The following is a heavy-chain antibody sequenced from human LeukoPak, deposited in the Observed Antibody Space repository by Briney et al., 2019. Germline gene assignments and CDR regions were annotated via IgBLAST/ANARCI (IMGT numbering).Heavy chain of an antibody. D-gene: IGHD1-26*01. J-gene: IGHJ4*02. CDR1: GFTFSSYA. CDR3: AKRGAEVGATVAPGDY. Sequence: TGGPLRLSCVASGFTFSSYAMNWVRQAPGKGLEWVSSITDSGGSTYYADSVKGRFTISRDNSKNTLYLQMNSLRAEDTAVYYCAKRGAEVGATVAPGDYWGQGTLVTVSS. CDR2: ITDSGGST. V-gene: IGHV3-23*01.